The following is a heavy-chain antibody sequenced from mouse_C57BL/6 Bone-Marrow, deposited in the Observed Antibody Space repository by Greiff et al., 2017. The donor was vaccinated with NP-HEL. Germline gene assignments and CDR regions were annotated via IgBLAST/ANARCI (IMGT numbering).Heavy chain of an antibody. J-gene: IGHJ3*01. CDR3: ARHGNYSNYDFAY. CDR1: GFSLTSYG. CDR2: IWSDGST. V-gene: IGHV2-6-1*01. D-gene: IGHD2-5*01. Sequence: QVQLKESGPGLVAPSPSLSITCTVSGFSLTSYGVHWVRQPPGKGLEWLVVIWSDGSTTYNSALKSRLIISKDNSKSQVFLKMNSLQTDDTAMYYCARHGNYSNYDFAYWGQGTLVTVSA.